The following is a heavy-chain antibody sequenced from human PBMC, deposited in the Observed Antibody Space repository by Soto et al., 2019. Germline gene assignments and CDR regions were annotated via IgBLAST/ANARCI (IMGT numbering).Heavy chain of an antibody. CDR3: ASTLEARFDY. D-gene: IGHD3-3*01. Sequence: GASAKVSCKASGYSFTSYYIHWVRQAPGQGLEWMGIINPSSSTTYAQKFQGRVTMTRDTSTSTVYMEVSSLRSEDTAVYYCASTLEARFDYWGQGTLVTVSS. V-gene: IGHV1-46*03. CDR1: GYSFTSYY. J-gene: IGHJ4*02. CDR2: INPSSST.